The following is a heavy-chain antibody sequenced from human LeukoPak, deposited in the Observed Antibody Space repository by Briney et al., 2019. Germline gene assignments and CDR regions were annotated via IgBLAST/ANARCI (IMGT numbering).Heavy chain of an antibody. V-gene: IGHV1-46*03. CDR2: INPSGGST. D-gene: IGHD6-19*01. CDR1: GYTFTSYY. J-gene: IGHJ4*02. CDR3: ARDGWQGIAMAALDY. Sequence: ASVKVSCNASGYTFTSYYMHWVRQAPGQGLEWMGIINPSGGSTSYAQKFQGRVTMTRDTPTRTVYMELSSLRSEDTAVYYCARDGWQGIAMAALDYWGQGTLVTVSS.